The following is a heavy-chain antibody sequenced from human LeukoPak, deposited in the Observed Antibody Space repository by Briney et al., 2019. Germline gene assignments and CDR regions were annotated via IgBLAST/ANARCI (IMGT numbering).Heavy chain of an antibody. V-gene: IGHV6-1*01. CDR2: TYYRSKWYN. J-gene: IGHJ4*02. CDR1: GDSVSSNSAA. D-gene: IGHD3-3*01. Sequence: SQTLSLTCAISGDSVSSNSAAWNWIRQSPSRGLEWLGRTYYRSKWYNDYVVSVKSRITINPDTSKSQFSLQLNSVTPEDTAVYYCARDRLRFLEWLLYWDYFDYWGQGTLVTVSS. CDR3: ARDRLRFLEWLLYWDYFDY.